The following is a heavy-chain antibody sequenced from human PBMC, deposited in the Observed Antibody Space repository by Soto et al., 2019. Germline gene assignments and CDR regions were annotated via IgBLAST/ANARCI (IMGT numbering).Heavy chain of an antibody. CDR3: ARDLRYWGRYNWFDP. CDR1: GFTFSSYW. J-gene: IGHJ5*02. CDR2: IKQDGSEK. Sequence: PGGSLRLSCAASGFTFSSYWMSWVRQAPGKGLEWVANIKQDGSEKYYVDSVKGRFTISRDNAKNSLYLQMNSLRAEDTAVYYCARDLRYWGRYNWFDPWGQGTLVTVSS. D-gene: IGHD3-9*01. V-gene: IGHV3-7*01.